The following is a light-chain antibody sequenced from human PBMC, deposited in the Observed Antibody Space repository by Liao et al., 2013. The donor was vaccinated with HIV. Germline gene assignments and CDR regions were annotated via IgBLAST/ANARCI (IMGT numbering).Light chain of an antibody. J-gene: IGLJ1*01. CDR2: HDT. Sequence: SYVLTQPPSVSVAPGKTARITCGGNNIGSKSVHWYQQKPGQAPVLVISHDTDRPSGIPERFSGSNSGNTATLTISRVEAGDEADYYCQAWDPTIAYVFGTGTKVTVL. V-gene: IGLV3-21*01. CDR1: NIGSKS. CDR3: QAWDPTIAYV.